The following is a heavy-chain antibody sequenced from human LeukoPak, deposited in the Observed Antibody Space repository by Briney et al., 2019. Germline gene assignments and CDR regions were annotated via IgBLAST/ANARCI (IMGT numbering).Heavy chain of an antibody. CDR1: GFTFSRFW. V-gene: IGHV3-74*01. CDR3: ASVKRWLQLLALDI. CDR2: INSDGSST. Sequence: GGSLRLSCPASGFTFSRFWMHWVRQAPGKGLVWVSRINSDGSSTSYADSVKGRFTISRDNAKNTLYLQMNSLRAEDTAVYYCASVKRWLQLLALDIWGQGTMVTVSS. J-gene: IGHJ3*02. D-gene: IGHD5-24*01.